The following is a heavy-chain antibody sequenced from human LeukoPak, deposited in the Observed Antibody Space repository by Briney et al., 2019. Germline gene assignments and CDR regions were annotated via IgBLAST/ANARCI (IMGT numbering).Heavy chain of an antibody. CDR1: GFTFSSYG. CDR3: AKCHLDSTYAFDI. CDR2: ISYDGSNK. V-gene: IGHV3-30*18. Sequence: GGSLRLSCAASGFTFSSYGMHWVRQAPGKGLEWVAVISYDGSNKYYADSVKGRFTISRDNSKNTLYLQMNSLRAEDTAVYYCAKCHLDSTYAFDIWGQGTMVTVSS. D-gene: IGHD2/OR15-2a*01. J-gene: IGHJ3*02.